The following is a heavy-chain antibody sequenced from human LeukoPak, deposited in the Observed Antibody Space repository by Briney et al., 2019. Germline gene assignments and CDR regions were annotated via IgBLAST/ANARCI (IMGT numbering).Heavy chain of an antibody. V-gene: IGHV1-24*01. CDR2: FDPEDGET. D-gene: IGHD3-22*01. Sequence: ASVKVSSKVSGYTLTELSMHWVRQAPGKGLEWMGGFDPEDGETIYAQKFQGRVTMTEDTSTDTAYMELSSLRSEDTAVYYCATANYYDSSGYYYEWFDPWGQGTLVTVSS. CDR3: ATANYYDSSGYYYEWFDP. J-gene: IGHJ5*02. CDR1: GYTLTELS.